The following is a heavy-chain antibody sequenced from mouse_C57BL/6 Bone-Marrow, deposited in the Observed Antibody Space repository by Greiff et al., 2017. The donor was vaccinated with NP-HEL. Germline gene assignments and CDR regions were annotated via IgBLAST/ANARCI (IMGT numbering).Heavy chain of an antibody. CDR2: IYPGDGDT. CDR1: GYAFSSYW. J-gene: IGHJ1*03. V-gene: IGHV1-80*01. CDR3: ARKTTVVDEGFDV. D-gene: IGHD1-1*01. Sequence: LQQSGAELVKPGASVKISCKASGYAFSSYWMNWVKQRPGKGLEWIGQIYPGDGDTNYNGKFKGKATLTADKSSSTAYMQLSSLTSEDSAVYFCARKTTVVDEGFDVWGTGTTVTVSS.